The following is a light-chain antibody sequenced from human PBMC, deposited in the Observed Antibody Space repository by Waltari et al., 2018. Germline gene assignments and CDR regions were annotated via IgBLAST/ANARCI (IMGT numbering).Light chain of an antibody. CDR2: KTN. V-gene: IGLV8-61*01. CDR3: FVYMGSGIWV. J-gene: IGLJ3*02. CDR1: SGSLASTHY. Sequence: QTVVTQEPSLSVSPGGQVTLTCALSSGSLASTHYVCWYQQTPGQPPRTLMYKTNIRSSGVPDRFSGSSLWNKAALSITGAQADDESAYYCFVYMGSGIWVFGGGTKLTVL.